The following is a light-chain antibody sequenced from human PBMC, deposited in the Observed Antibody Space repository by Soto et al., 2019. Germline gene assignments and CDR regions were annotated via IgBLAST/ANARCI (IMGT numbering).Light chain of an antibody. CDR1: SSDVGGYKY. V-gene: IGLV2-14*01. Sequence: QSVLTQPASVSGSPGQSITISCTGTSSDVGGYKYVSWYQQHPGKAPKLMIFEVKNRPSGVSNRFSGSKSGNTASLTISGLQAEDEADYFCFSYSSSSTVVFGGGTQLTVL. J-gene: IGLJ2*01. CDR2: EVK. CDR3: FSYSSSSTVV.